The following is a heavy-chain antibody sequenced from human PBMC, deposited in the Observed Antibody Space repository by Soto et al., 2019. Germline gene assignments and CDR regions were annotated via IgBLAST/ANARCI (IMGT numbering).Heavy chain of an antibody. CDR1: GGCISSSRCF. Sequence: PSESLSLTCAVSGGCISSSRCFWGWIRQSPGKGLEWIGSLCFGGSTYYNPSLKSRVTISIDTSNNHFSLELSSVTAADTAVYYCARRPRGCSGDTCYRYYFDNWGLGTLVSVSS. CDR3: ARRPRGCSGDTCYRYYFDN. D-gene: IGHD2-15*01. V-gene: IGHV4-39*02. CDR2: LCFGGST. J-gene: IGHJ4*02.